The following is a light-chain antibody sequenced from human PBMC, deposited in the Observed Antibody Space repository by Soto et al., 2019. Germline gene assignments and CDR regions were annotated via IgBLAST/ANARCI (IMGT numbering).Light chain of an antibody. CDR2: TAS. CDR3: IQDYKYPLT. Sequence: AIQMTQSPSSLSASVGDRVTITCRASQGIRSELGWYQQKPGKAPNLLIYTASTLQSGVPSRFSGSGSGTDFTLTISSLQPEDFATYYCIQDYKYPLTFGGGTKVDIK. CDR1: QGIRSE. V-gene: IGKV1-6*01. J-gene: IGKJ4*01.